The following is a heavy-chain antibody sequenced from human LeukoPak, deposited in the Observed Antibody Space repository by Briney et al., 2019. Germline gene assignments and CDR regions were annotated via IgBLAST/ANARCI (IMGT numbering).Heavy chain of an antibody. CDR2: VSNDGNNK. CDR1: GFTFSTYS. V-gene: IGHV3-30-3*01. CDR3: ARDYIVPAGPYQFDY. Sequence: GGSLRLSCAASGFTFSTYSMHWVRQAPGKGLEWVAAVSNDGNNKYYADSVKGRFTISRDNSKNTLYLQMNSLRVEDTAVYYCARDYIVPAGPYQFDYWGQGTLVTVSS. D-gene: IGHD2-2*01. J-gene: IGHJ4*02.